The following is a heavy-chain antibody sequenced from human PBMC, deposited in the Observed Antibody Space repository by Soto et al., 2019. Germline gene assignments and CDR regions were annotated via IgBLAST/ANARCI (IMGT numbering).Heavy chain of an antibody. D-gene: IGHD5-18*01. J-gene: IGHJ4*02. Sequence: QVQLVESVGGVVQPGKSLRLSCAASGFTFSTYGMHWVRQAPGKGLEWVAVIWYDGSNKYHGDSLKGRFTISRDNSKKTLYLQMNNLRAEDTAVYYCGRDGALGDTAVVDSWGQGTLVIVSS. CDR3: GRDGALGDTAVVDS. V-gene: IGHV3-33*01. CDR1: GFTFSTYG. CDR2: IWYDGSNK.